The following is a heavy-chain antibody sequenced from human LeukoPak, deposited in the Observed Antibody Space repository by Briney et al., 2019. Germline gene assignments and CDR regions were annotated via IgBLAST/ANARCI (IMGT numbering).Heavy chain of an antibody. CDR2: IKSKTDGGTT. Sequence: PGRSLRLSCAASGFTFSNAWMNWVRQAPGKGLGWVGRIKSKTDGGTTDYAAPVKGRFTISRDDSKNTLYLQMNSLKTEDTAVYYCSTTYYYDSSEGYWGQGTLVTVSS. CDR1: GFTFSNAW. J-gene: IGHJ4*02. D-gene: IGHD3-22*01. CDR3: STTYYYDSSEGY. V-gene: IGHV3-15*07.